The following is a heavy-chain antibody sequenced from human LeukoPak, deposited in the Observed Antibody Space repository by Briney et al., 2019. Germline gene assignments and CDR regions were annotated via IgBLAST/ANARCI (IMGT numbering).Heavy chain of an antibody. Sequence: GGSLRLSCAGSGFAFGNYGMTWVRQPPGKGLEWVSAITGSGGTTRYADSVTGRFTISRDNSGNTLFLQMNSLRAEDTAVYYCAKDPNGDYLGAFDFWGPGTLVTVSS. J-gene: IGHJ3*01. CDR1: GFAFGNYG. CDR2: ITGSGGTT. V-gene: IGHV3-23*01. CDR3: AKDPNGDYLGAFDF. D-gene: IGHD4-17*01.